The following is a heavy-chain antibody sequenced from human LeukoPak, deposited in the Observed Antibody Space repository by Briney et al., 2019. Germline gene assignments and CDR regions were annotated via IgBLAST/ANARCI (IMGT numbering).Heavy chain of an antibody. D-gene: IGHD6-19*01. CDR1: GGSISSDNYY. J-gene: IGHJ6*03. CDR2: IYYSGTT. V-gene: IGHV4-39*07. CDR3: ARGGYSSGWNPPYYYYYYIDV. Sequence: SETLSLTCTVSGGSISSDNYYWGWIRQPPGKGLEWIGSIYYSGTTYYNPSLKSRVTISVDTSKNQFSLKLSSVTAADTAVYYCARGGYSSGWNPPYYYYYYIDVWGKGTTVTVSS.